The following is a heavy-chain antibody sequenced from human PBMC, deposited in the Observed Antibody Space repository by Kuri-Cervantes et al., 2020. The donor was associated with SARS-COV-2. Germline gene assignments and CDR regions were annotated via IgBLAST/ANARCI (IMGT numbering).Heavy chain of an antibody. CDR3: ASIDSSGYYADY. D-gene: IGHD3-22*01. CDR1: GGSISSYY. CDR2: IYTSGST. V-gene: IGHV4-4*07. J-gene: IGHJ4*02. Sequence: ESLKISCTVSGGSISSYYWSWIRQPAGKGLEWIGRIYTSGSTNYNPSLKSRVTMSVDTSKNQFSLKLSSVTAADTAVYYCASIDSSGYYADYWGQGTLVTVSS.